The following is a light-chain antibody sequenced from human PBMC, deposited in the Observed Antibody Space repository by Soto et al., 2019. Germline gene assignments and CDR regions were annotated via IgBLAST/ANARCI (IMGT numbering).Light chain of an antibody. CDR1: QTLYNN. CDR3: QQYSDWPLT. V-gene: IGKV3-15*01. J-gene: IGKJ4*01. Sequence: EIVMTQSPAPLSVSPGEIATLSCRASQTLYNNLAWYQQKLGQAPRLLIYGASARATDIPARFSGSGSGTEFTLTISGLQSEDFAIYYCQQYSDWPLTFGGGTKVEIK. CDR2: GAS.